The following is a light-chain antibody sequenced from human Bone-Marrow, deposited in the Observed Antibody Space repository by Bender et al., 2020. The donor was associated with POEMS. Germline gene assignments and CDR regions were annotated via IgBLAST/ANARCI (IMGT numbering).Light chain of an antibody. J-gene: IGLJ1*01. V-gene: IGLV1-40*01. CDR1: SSNTGSGYD. CDR3: SSYAGSSTFV. Sequence: QSVLTQPPSVSGAPGQRVTISCTGSSSNTGSGYDINWYQHLPGTAPKLLIYGYNNRPSGVPDRFSGSKSGTSASLAITGLQAEDEADYYCSSYAGSSTFVFGTGTQVTVL. CDR2: GYN.